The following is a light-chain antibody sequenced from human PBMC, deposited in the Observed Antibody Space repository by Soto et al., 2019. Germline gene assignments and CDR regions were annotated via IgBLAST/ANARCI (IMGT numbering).Light chain of an antibody. CDR1: SSDVGGYDF. Sequence: QSALTQPASVSGSPGQSITISCTGTSSDVGGYDFVSWYQHHPGKAPRLMIYEVTIRPSGVSDRFSGSKSGNTASLTVSGLQAEDEADYYCSSYTGGNPSYVFGTGTKVTVL. V-gene: IGLV2-14*01. J-gene: IGLJ1*01. CDR2: EVT. CDR3: SSYTGGNPSYV.